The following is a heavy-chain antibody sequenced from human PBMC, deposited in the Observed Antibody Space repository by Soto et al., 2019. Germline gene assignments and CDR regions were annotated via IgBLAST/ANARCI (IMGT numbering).Heavy chain of an antibody. CDR1: GFTFSSYW. J-gene: IGHJ3*02. D-gene: IGHD2-15*01. CDR2: IKQDGSEK. CDR3: ARGYCSGGSCLDAFDI. V-gene: IGHV3-7*01. Sequence: GGSLRLSCAASGFTFSSYWMSWVRQAPGKGLEWVANIKQDGSEKYYVDSVKGRFTISRDNAKNSLYLQMNSLRAEDTAVYYCARGYCSGGSCLDAFDIWGQGTMVTVSS.